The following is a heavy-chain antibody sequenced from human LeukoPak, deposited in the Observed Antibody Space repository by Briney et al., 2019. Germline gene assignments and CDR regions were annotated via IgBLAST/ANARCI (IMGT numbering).Heavy chain of an antibody. CDR1: GASVSTSH. J-gene: IGHJ5*02. Sequence: KPSETLSLTCLVSGASVSTSHWNWIRQLPGKGLEWIGCLSYTGETDYNPSLTSRVTISLGTSKNQVSLKLRSVTAADTAVYYCSEGYFEPFDHWGQGTLVVVSS. CDR2: LSYTGET. D-gene: IGHD2/OR15-2a*01. V-gene: IGHV4-59*02. CDR3: SEGYFEPFDH.